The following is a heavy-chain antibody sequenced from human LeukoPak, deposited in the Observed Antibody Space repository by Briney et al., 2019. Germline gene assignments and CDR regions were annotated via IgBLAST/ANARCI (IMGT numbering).Heavy chain of an antibody. D-gene: IGHD5-18*01. CDR1: GFTFSDYY. CDR2: ISSSGSTI. J-gene: IGHJ4*02. V-gene: IGHV3-11*04. Sequence: KPGGSLRLSCAASGFTFSDYYMSWIRQAPGKGLEWVSYISSSGSTIYYADSVKGRFTISRDNAKNSLYLQMNSLRAEDTAVYYCARGRDTAMVTANYFDYWGQGTLVTVSS. CDR3: ARGRDTAMVTANYFDY.